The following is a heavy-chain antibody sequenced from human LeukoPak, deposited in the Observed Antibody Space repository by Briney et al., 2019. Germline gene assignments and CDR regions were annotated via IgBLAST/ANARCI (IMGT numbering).Heavy chain of an antibody. D-gene: IGHD3-9*01. CDR3: ARDYDILTGYFPLFDY. CDR1: GYTFTSYG. Sequence: RASVKVSCKASGYTFTSYGISWVRQAPGQGLEWMGWISAYNGNTNYAQKLQGRVTMTTDTSTSTAYMELRSLRSDDTAVYYCARDYDILTGYFPLFDYWGQGTLVTVSS. J-gene: IGHJ4*02. CDR2: ISAYNGNT. V-gene: IGHV1-18*01.